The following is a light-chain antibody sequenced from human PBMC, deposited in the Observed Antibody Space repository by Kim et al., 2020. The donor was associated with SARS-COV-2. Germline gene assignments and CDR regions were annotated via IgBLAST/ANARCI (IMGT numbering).Light chain of an antibody. CDR2: GKD. Sequence: SSELTQDPAVSVALGQTVRITCQGDSLRSYYATWYQQKPGQAPKVVIYGKDNRPSGIPDRFSGSSSGNTAYLTITGTQAGEEADYYCNSRDSNDNVVFGG. CDR1: SLRSYY. J-gene: IGLJ2*01. CDR3: NSRDSNDNVV. V-gene: IGLV3-19*01.